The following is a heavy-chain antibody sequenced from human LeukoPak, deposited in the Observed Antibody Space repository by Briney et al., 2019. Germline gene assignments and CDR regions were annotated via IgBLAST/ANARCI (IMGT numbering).Heavy chain of an antibody. CDR3: ARQKCTSTSCLTKNAFDI. CDR2: IYTSGST. J-gene: IGHJ3*02. D-gene: IGHD2-2*01. V-gene: IGHV4-4*09. Sequence: ASETLSLTCTVSGSISSYYWSWIRQPPGKGLEWIGYIYTSGSTNYNPSLKSRATISVDTSKNQFSLDLSSVTAADTAVYYCARQKCTSTSCLTKNAFDIWGQGTMVTVSS. CDR1: GSISSYY.